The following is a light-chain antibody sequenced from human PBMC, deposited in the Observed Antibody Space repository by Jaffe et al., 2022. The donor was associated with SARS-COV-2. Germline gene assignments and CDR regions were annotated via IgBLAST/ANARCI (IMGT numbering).Light chain of an antibody. Sequence: QLVLTQSPSASASLGASVKLTCTLTSGHSNYAIAWHQQQPEKGPRYLMKLNIDGSHTKGDGIPDRFSGSSSGAERYLTISSLQSEDEADYYCQTWGTGIAVFGGGTKLTVL. J-gene: IGLJ2*01. CDR3: QTWGTGIAV. V-gene: IGLV4-69*01. CDR2: LNIDGSH. CDR1: SGHSNYA.